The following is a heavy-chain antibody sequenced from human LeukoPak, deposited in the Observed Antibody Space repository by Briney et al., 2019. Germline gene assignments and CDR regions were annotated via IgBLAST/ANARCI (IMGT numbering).Heavy chain of an antibody. J-gene: IGHJ5*02. D-gene: IGHD2-8*01. Sequence: GASVKVSCKASGYTFTSYGISWVRQAPGQRLEWMGWISAYNGNTNYAQKLQGRVTMTTDTSTSTAYMELRSLRSDDTAVYYCARQPDALVYLGWFDPWGQGTLVTVSS. CDR1: GYTFTSYG. CDR2: ISAYNGNT. CDR3: ARQPDALVYLGWFDP. V-gene: IGHV1-18*01.